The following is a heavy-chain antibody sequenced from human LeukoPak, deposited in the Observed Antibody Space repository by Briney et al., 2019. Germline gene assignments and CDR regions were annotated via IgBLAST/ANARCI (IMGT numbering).Heavy chain of an antibody. CDR2: INSDGSST. V-gene: IGHV3-74*01. Sequence: GGSLRLSCAASGFSISNFWMYWVRQAPGKGLVWVSRINSDGSSTTYADSVKGRFTISRDNAKNTLYLQANSLRAEDTAVYYSARRAARCSGGHCYPYWGRGTLVTVSS. D-gene: IGHD2-15*01. J-gene: IGHJ4*02. CDR1: GFSISNFW. CDR3: ARRAARCSGGHCYPY.